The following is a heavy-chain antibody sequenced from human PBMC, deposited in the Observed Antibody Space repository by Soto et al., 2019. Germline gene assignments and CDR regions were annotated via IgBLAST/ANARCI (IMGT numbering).Heavy chain of an antibody. V-gene: IGHV4-34*01. CDR2: INHSGST. CDR1: GGSFSGYY. J-gene: IGHJ5*02. CDR3: ASRDIVVVPAARGRNWFDP. D-gene: IGHD2-2*01. Sequence: SETLSLTCAVYGGSFSGYYWSWIRQPQGKGLEWIGEINHSGSTNYNPSLKSRVTISVDTSKNQFSLKLSSVTAADTAVYYCASRDIVVVPAARGRNWFDPWGQGTLVTVSS.